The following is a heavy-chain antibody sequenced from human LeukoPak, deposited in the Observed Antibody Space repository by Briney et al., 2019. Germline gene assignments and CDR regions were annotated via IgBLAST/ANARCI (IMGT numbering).Heavy chain of an antibody. CDR1: DDSITMYY. CDR3: ARDVGARIEGY. J-gene: IGHJ4*02. CDR2: VDHTGST. D-gene: IGHD1-26*01. V-gene: IGHV4-59*01. Sequence: PSETLSLTCTVSDDSITMYYWTWIRQPPGKGLEWIGYVDHTGSTKFNPSLNGRVSISRDTSNNFFSLRLRSVTAADTAVYYCARDVGARIEGYWGQGTLVTVSS.